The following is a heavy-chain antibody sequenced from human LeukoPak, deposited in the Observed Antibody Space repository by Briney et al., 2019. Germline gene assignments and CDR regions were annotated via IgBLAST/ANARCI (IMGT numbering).Heavy chain of an antibody. V-gene: IGHV1-8*03. J-gene: IGHJ4*02. CDR1: GYTFTNYD. CDR3: ARGGGYLTESRGEYWFGY. D-gene: IGHD2-8*02. CDR2: MNPNSANT. Sequence: ASVKVSCKTSGYTFTNYDINWVRQAPGQGLEWTGWMNPNSANTGYAQNFQGRITITRNTSISTAYMELSSLRSDDTAVYYCARGGGYLTESRGEYWFGYWGQGTLVTVSS.